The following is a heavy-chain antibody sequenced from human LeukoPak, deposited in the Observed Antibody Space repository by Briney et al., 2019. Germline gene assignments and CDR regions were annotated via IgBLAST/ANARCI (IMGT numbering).Heavy chain of an antibody. CDR1: GFTFSTNA. V-gene: IGHV3-23*01. CDR3: ARAPIAAAGKDAEYFQH. D-gene: IGHD6-13*01. J-gene: IGHJ1*01. Sequence: GGSLRLSCAASGFTFSTNAMSWVRQAPGKGLEWVSAVSGSGGDTYYAGSVKGRFTISRDNSRNTLYLQMNSLRAEDTAVYFCARAPIAAAGKDAEYFQHWGQGTLVTVSS. CDR2: VSGSGGDT.